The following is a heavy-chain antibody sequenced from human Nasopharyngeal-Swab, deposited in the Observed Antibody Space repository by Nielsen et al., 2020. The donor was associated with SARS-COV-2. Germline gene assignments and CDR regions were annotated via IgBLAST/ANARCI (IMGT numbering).Heavy chain of an antibody. CDR2: ISSSSSYI. D-gene: IGHD5-12*01. CDR1: GFTFSSYS. Sequence: GESLKISCAASGFTFSSYSMNWVRQAPGKGLEWVSSISSSSSYIYYADSVKGRFTISSDNAKNSLYLQMNSLRAEDTAVYYCAGGSGYDTFDYWGQGTLVTVSS. J-gene: IGHJ4*02. V-gene: IGHV3-21*01. CDR3: AGGSGYDTFDY.